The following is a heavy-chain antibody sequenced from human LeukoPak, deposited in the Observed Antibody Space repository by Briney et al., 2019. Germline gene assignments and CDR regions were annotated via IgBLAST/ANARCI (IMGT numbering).Heavy chain of an antibody. CDR1: GFTFTNYN. D-gene: IGHD2/OR15-2a*01. Sequence: ASVKVSCKASGFTFTNYNMHWVRQAPGQGLEWMGIINPSGGSTNYAQNFQARVTMTRDTSTSTVYMELSSLRSEDTAVYYCARSTTPNENEYFEHWGQGTLVTVSS. J-gene: IGHJ1*01. CDR2: INPSGGST. V-gene: IGHV1-46*01. CDR3: ARSTTPNENEYFEH.